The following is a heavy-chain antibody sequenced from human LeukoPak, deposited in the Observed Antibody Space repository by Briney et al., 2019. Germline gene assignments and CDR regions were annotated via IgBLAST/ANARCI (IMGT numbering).Heavy chain of an antibody. V-gene: IGHV3-33*01. Sequence: GGSLRLSCAPSGFTFSSYGMHWVRQAPGKGLEWVAVIWFDGNNKYYADSVKARFTISRDNSKNTLYLQMNSLRAEDTAVYYCARDAVPYYYYYGMDVWGQGTTVTVSS. J-gene: IGHJ6*02. CDR1: GFTFSSYG. CDR2: IWFDGNNK. CDR3: ARDAVPYYYYYGMDV.